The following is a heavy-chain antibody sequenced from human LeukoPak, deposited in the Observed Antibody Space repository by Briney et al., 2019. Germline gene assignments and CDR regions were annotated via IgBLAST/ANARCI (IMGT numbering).Heavy chain of an antibody. J-gene: IGHJ4*02. V-gene: IGHV1-2*02. CDR1: GYTFTGYY. CDR2: FNPDSGGT. Sequence: GASVKVSCKASGYTFTGYYMHWVRQAPGQGLEWMGWFNPDSGGTNYAQKFQGRVTMTRDTSISTAYMELSRLRSDDTAVYYCARDMDGSSWYLFNYWGQGTLVTVSS. CDR3: ARDMDGSSWYLFNY. D-gene: IGHD6-13*01.